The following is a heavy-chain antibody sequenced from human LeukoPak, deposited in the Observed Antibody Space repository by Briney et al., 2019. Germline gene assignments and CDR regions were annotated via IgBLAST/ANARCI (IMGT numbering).Heavy chain of an antibody. CDR2: IKQDGSEK. CDR1: GFTFSSYW. Sequence: GGSLRLSCAASGFTFSSYWMSWVRQAPGKGLEWVANIKQDGSEKYYVDSVKGRFTISRDNAKNSLYLQMNSLRAEDTAVYYCARVGDSRADYYYYYMDVWGKGTTVTVSS. D-gene: IGHD3-16*01. CDR3: ARVGDSRADYYYYYMDV. V-gene: IGHV3-7*04. J-gene: IGHJ6*03.